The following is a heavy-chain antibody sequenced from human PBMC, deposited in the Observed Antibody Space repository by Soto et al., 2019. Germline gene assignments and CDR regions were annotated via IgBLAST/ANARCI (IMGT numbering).Heavy chain of an antibody. CDR3: ARDDSSGTPQYFQD. CDR1: GFTFSAYS. D-gene: IGHD1-26*01. CDR2: ISSSGVYK. V-gene: IGHV3-21*01. Sequence: EVQLVESGGGLVRPGGSLRLSCSTSGFTFSAYSMNWVRQAPGKGLEWISYISSSGVYKYYGDSVKGRFTISRDSAKDSVYLQMNSLRAEDTARYYCARDDSSGTPQYFQDWGQGTLVTVSS. J-gene: IGHJ1*01.